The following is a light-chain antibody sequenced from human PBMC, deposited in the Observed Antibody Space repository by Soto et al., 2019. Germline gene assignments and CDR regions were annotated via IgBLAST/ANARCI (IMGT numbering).Light chain of an antibody. CDR1: SNDVGGYHY. V-gene: IGLV2-14*01. Sequence: QSALTQPPAASGSPGQSVTISCTGTSNDVGGYHYVSWYQQKPGKAPKLMIYEVSNRPSGVSNRFSGSKSANTASLTISGLQAEDEAAYYCTSYTTSSIWVFGGGTKLTVL. CDR2: EVS. CDR3: TSYTTSSIWV. J-gene: IGLJ3*02.